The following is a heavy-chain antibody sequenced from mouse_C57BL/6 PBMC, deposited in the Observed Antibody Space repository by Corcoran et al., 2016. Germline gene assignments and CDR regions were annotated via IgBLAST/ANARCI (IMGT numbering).Heavy chain of an antibody. CDR3: AREGFITTAPGGFAY. Sequence: QIQLVQSGPELKKPGETVKISCKASGYTFTTYGMSWVKQAPGKGLKWMGWINTYSGVPTYADDFTGRFAFSLEPSASTAYLQINNLKNEDTATYFCAREGFITTAPGGFAYWGQGTLVTVSA. D-gene: IGHD1-1*01. CDR2: INTYSGVP. J-gene: IGHJ3*01. V-gene: IGHV9-3*01. CDR1: GYTFTTYG.